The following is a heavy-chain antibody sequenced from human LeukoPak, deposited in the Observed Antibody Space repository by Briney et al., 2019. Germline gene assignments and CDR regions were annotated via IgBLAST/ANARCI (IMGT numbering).Heavy chain of an antibody. CDR1: GFTFNNYG. Sequence: GGSLRLSCAVSGFTFNNYGMSWVRQAPGMGLEWVSAIADGGETTYYADSVKGRFTISRDYSKNTLYLQMNSVRAEDTGVYYCARKAARTSGYDYWGQGILVTVSS. CDR2: IADGGETT. D-gene: IGHD3-22*01. V-gene: IGHV3-23*01. CDR3: ARKAARTSGYDY. J-gene: IGHJ4*02.